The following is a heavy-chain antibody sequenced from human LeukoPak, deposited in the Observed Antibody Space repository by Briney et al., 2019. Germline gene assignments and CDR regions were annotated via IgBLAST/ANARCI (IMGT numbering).Heavy chain of an antibody. CDR3: AREVGSNGAFDY. CDR2: ITSSSGYI. V-gene: IGHV3-21*01. D-gene: IGHD1-26*01. CDR1: GFPFSNYK. J-gene: IGHJ4*02. Sequence: PGGSLRLSCAASGFPFSNYKMNWVRQAPGKGLEWVSSITSSSGYIYYADSVKGRFTISRDNAKNSLYLQMNSLRADDTAVYSCAREVGSNGAFDYWGSGTLVTVSS.